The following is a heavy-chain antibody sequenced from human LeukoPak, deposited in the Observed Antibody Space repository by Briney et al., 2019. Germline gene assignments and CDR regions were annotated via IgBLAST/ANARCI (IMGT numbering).Heavy chain of an antibody. D-gene: IGHD3-10*01. Sequence: GASVKVSCKASGYTFTSYYMHWVRQAPGQGLEWMGIINPSGGSTSYAQKFQGRVTMTRDTSTSTVYMELSSLRSEDTAVYYCARDQLYFVRGVPSDYWGQGTLVTVSS. J-gene: IGHJ4*02. CDR1: GYTFTSYY. V-gene: IGHV1-46*01. CDR3: ARDQLYFVRGVPSDY. CDR2: INPSGGST.